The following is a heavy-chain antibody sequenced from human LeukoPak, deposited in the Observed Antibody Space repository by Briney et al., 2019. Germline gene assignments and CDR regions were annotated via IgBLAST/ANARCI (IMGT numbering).Heavy chain of an antibody. Sequence: TSETLSLTCTISGGSISSYYWSWIRRPPGKGLEWIGYVYYRGTTNYNPSLKSRVTISVDTSKNQFSLNLNSVTAADTAVYYCARDLEHGGNSIWYFDLWGRGTLVTVSS. D-gene: IGHD4-23*01. V-gene: IGHV4-59*01. J-gene: IGHJ2*01. CDR2: VYYRGTT. CDR1: GGSISSYY. CDR3: ARDLEHGGNSIWYFDL.